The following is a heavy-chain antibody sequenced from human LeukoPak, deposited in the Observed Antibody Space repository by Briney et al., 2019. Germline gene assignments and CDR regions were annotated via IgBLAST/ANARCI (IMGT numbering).Heavy chain of an antibody. D-gene: IGHD5-24*01. CDR3: ARHGPYYYYYYYMDV. V-gene: IGHV4-34*01. Sequence: SETLSLTCAVYGGSFSGYYWSWIRQPPGKGLEWIGEINHSGSTNYNPSLKSRVTISVDTSKNQFSLKLSSVTAADTAVYYCARHGPYYYYYYYMDVWGKGTRSPSP. CDR2: INHSGST. CDR1: GGSFSGYY. J-gene: IGHJ6*03.